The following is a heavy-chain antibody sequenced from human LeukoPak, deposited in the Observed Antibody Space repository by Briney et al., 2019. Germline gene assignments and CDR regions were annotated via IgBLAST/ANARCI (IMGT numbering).Heavy chain of an antibody. D-gene: IGHD6-19*01. J-gene: IGHJ4*02. CDR3: ARHALAVAGSDTDY. V-gene: IGHV5-51*01. CDR2: IYPGDSDT. CDR1: GYSFTSHW. Sequence: GESLKISCKGSGYSFTSHWIGWVRQMPGKGLEWMGIIYPGDSDTRYSPSSQGQVSISADKSISTAYLQWSSLKASDTAMYYCARHALAVAGSDTDYWGQGTLVTVSS.